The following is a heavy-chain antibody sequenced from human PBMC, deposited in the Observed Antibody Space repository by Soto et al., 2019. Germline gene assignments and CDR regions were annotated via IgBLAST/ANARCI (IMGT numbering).Heavy chain of an antibody. J-gene: IGHJ4*02. CDR2: IYYSGST. D-gene: IGHD2-2*01. Sequence: QVQLQESGPGLVKPSQTLSLTCTVSGGSISSGGYYWSWIRQHPGKGLEWIGYIYYSGSTYYNPSLKCRVTISVDTSKNQFSLKLSSVTAADTAVYYCARDAGYCSSTSCYLRSYYFDYWGQGTLVTVSS. CDR3: ARDAGYCSSTSCYLRSYYFDY. CDR1: GGSISSGGYY. V-gene: IGHV4-31*03.